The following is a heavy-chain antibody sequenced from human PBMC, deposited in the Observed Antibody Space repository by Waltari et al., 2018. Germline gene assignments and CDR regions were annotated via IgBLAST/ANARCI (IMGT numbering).Heavy chain of an antibody. CDR3: ARDATAARLGAMGV. V-gene: IGHV3-11*06. J-gene: IGHJ6*01. CDR1: GFSFSDYH. D-gene: IGHD4-17*01. CDR2: IFGSGRFT. Sequence: QVQLVEFGGGLVKPGGSLRLSCAASGFSFSDYHMYWIRQAPGKGLEWVSFIFGSGRFTTYGESVRGRFTISRDNAKKTLYLQMNSLRADDTAVYYCARDATAARLGAMGVWGQGTTVIVSS.